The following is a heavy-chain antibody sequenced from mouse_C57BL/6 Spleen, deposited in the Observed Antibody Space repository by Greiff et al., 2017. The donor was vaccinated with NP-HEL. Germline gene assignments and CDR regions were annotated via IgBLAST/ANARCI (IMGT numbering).Heavy chain of an antibody. J-gene: IGHJ2*01. CDR3: ARATVGYYFDY. CDR1: GYTFTSYW. V-gene: IGHV1-69*01. Sequence: VQLQQPGAELVMPGASVKLSCKASGYTFTSYWLHWVKQRPGQGLEWIGEIDPSDSYPNYKQKFKGKSTLTVDKSSSTACMQLCSPTSEDSAVYYCARATVGYYFDYWGQGTTLTVSS. CDR2: IDPSDSYP. D-gene: IGHD1-1*01.